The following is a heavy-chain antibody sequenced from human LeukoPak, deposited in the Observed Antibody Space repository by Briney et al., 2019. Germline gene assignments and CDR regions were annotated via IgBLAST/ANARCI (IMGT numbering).Heavy chain of an antibody. V-gene: IGHV3-20*04. J-gene: IGHJ4*02. CDR3: VKDLSSNWYSFDY. Sequence: GGSLRLSCAASGGSFYDYGMSWVRQVPGKGLEGVSGINWDGGNTGYAASVKGRFTISRDNAENSLYLQMNSLRDEDTALYYCVKDLSSNWYSFDYWGQGALVTVSS. CDR2: INWDGGNT. CDR1: GGSFYDYG. D-gene: IGHD6-13*01.